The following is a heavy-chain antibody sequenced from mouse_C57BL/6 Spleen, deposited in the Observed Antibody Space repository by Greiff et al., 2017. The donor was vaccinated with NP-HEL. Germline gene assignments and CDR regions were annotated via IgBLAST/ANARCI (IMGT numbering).Heavy chain of an antibody. V-gene: IGHV5-16*01. J-gene: IGHJ2*01. CDR3: AREGGTGSFPYYFDY. CDR1: GFTFSDYY. Sequence: EVKLMESEEGLVQPGSSMKLSCTASGFTFSDYYMAWVRQVPEKGLEWVANINYDGSSTYYLDSLKSRFIISRDNAKNILYLQMSSLKSEDTATYYCAREGGTGSFPYYFDYWGQGTTLTVSS. CDR2: INYDGSST. D-gene: IGHD4-1*01.